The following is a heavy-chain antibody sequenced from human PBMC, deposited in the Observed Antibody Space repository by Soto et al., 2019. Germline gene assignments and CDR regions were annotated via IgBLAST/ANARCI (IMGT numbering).Heavy chain of an antibody. J-gene: IGHJ3*01. CDR1: GDSITSSY. Sequence: QVQLQESGPGLVKPSETLSLTCTVSGDSITSSYWTWIRRTPGQGLEWIGYIYYSGTINYNPSLESRVTISIDTSKNQFSLRLSSVTAADTAVYFCAKSVVHQWLVHDALDVWGQGTTVTVSS. D-gene: IGHD6-19*01. CDR2: IYYSGTI. CDR3: AKSVVHQWLVHDALDV. V-gene: IGHV4-59*03.